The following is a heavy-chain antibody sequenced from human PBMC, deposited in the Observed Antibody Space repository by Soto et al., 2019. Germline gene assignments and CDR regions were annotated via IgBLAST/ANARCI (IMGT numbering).Heavy chain of an antibody. V-gene: IGHV1-2*02. CDR2: INAASGDT. D-gene: IGHD3-9*01. J-gene: IGHJ1*01. CDR3: ATRDYDILTGYLHI. Sequence: QAHLVQSGAEVRKPGASVKVSCQALEHTSTIYYIHWVRQARGQGLEWMGWINAASGDTTYAADFRGRVTFTRDTSTSTFHMELSRLRLDDTAMYFCATRDYDILTGYLHIWGQGTLITVSS. CDR1: EHTSTIYY.